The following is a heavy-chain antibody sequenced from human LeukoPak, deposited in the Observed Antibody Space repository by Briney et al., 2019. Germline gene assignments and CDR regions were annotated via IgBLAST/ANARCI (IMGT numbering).Heavy chain of an antibody. CDR3: ARVRPDGPYYMDV. Sequence: PGGSLRLSCAASGFTFSKYWMSWVRQAPGKGLEWIGYIYYSGSTNYNPSLKSRVTISVDTSKNQFSLKLSSVTAADTAVYYCARVRPDGPYYMDVWGKGTTVTVSS. V-gene: IGHV4-59*01. CDR2: IYYSGST. CDR1: GFTFSKYW. J-gene: IGHJ6*03.